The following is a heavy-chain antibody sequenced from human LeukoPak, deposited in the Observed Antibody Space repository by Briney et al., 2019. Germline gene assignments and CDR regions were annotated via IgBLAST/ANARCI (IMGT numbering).Heavy chain of an antibody. CDR2: TSWNSGSI. J-gene: IGHJ6*02. Sequence: GGSLRLSCAASGFTCDDYDMHWVRQAPGKGLVWVSGTSWNSGSIGYADSVKGRFTISRDNAKNSLYLQMSSLRAEDTALYYCAVNRRVTTEPYYYYYYGMDVWGQGTTVTVSS. D-gene: IGHD4-17*01. CDR1: GFTCDDYD. CDR3: AVNRRVTTEPYYYYYYGMDV. V-gene: IGHV3-9*01.